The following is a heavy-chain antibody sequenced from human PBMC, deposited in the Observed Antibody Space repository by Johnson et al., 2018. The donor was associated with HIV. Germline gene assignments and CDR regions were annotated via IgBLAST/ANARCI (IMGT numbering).Heavy chain of an antibody. CDR3: STDHPTAPLFIMNAFDI. V-gene: IGHV3-15*01. D-gene: IGHD3-16*01. CDR1: GFTFSNAW. J-gene: IGHJ3*02. Sequence: VQLVESGGGLVKPGGSLRLSCAASGFTFSNAWMSWVRQAPGKGLEWVGRIKSKTDGGTTDYAAPVKGRFTISRDDSKDTLYLEMNSLKTEDTAVYYCSTDHPTAPLFIMNAFDIWGQGTIVTVSS. CDR2: IKSKTDGGTT.